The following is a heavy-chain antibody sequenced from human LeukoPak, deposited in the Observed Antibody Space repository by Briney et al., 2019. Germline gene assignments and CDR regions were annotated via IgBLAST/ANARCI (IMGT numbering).Heavy chain of an antibody. CDR1: GYTFTSYY. D-gene: IGHD2-15*01. V-gene: IGHV1-46*01. J-gene: IGHJ5*02. CDR3: AREYCSGGSCSLSWFDP. Sequence: ASVKVSCKASGYTFTSYYMHWVRQGPGQGLEWMGIINPSGGSTSYAQKFQSRVTMTRDNSTSTVYMELSSLRSEDTAVYYCAREYCSGGSCSLSWFDPWGQGTLVTVSS. CDR2: INPSGGST.